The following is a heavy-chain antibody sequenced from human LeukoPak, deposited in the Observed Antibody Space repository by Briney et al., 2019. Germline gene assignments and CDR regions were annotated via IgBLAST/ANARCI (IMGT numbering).Heavy chain of an antibody. J-gene: IGHJ4*02. CDR1: GYTFTGYY. Sequence: ASVKVSCKASGYTFTGYYMHWVRQAPGQGLEWMGWIYPNSGGTNYAQKFQGRVTMTRDTSISTAYMELSRLRSDDTAVYYCARTPDYWSGYYPYYFDYWGQGTLVTVSS. D-gene: IGHD3-3*01. CDR2: IYPNSGGT. V-gene: IGHV1-2*02. CDR3: ARTPDYWSGYYPYYFDY.